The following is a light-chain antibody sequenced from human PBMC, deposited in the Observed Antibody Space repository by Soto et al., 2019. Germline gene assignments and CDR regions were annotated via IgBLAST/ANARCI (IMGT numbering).Light chain of an antibody. CDR1: QSISSY. J-gene: IGKJ1*01. V-gene: IGKV1-39*01. CDR3: QKSYSTPQK. Sequence: EIQMTPSPCSLSASVVDRVTFTCRESQSISSYLNWYQQKPGKAPKLLIYAASSLQSGVPSRFSGSGSGTAFTLTISSLQPEDFATYYCQKSYSTPQKFGQGTKVDIK. CDR2: AAS.